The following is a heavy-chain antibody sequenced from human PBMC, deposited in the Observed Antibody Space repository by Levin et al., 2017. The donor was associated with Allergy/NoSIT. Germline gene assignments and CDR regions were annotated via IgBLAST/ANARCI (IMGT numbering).Heavy chain of an antibody. Sequence: AGGSLRLSCAVYGGSFSGYYWSWIRQPPGKGLEWIGEINHSGSTNYNPSLKSRVTISVDTSKNQFSLKLSSVTAADTAVYYCAGSPGRITIFGVVRNWFDPWGQGTLVTVSS. CDR1: GGSFSGYY. V-gene: IGHV4-34*01. CDR2: INHSGST. D-gene: IGHD3-3*01. CDR3: AGSPGRITIFGVVRNWFDP. J-gene: IGHJ5*02.